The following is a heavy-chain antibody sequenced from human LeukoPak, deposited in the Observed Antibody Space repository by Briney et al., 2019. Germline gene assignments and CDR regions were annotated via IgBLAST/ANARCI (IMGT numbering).Heavy chain of an antibody. D-gene: IGHD5-12*01. J-gene: IGHJ5*02. V-gene: IGHV4-4*07. CDR1: GGSISSYY. CDR3: ARDLRGYDRSWFDP. Sequence: PSETLSLTCTVSGGSISSYYWSWIRQPAGKGLEWIGRIYTSGSTNYNPSLKSRVTMSVDTSKNQFSLELSSVTAADTAVYYCARDLRGYDRSWFDPWGQGTLVTVSS. CDR2: IYTSGST.